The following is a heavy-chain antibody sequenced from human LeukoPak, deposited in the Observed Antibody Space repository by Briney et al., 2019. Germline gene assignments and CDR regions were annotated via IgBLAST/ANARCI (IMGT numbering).Heavy chain of an antibody. J-gene: IGHJ4*02. Sequence: GGSLRLSCAASGFIFSANAMSWVRQAPGKGLEWVAALSSSGESTYYADSVKGRFTISRDTSKNMLYLQMTSLRAEDTAVYYGTRRPFSGYFEYWGQGTLVTVSS. CDR1: GFIFSANA. CDR2: LSSSGEST. V-gene: IGHV3-23*01. D-gene: IGHD6-25*01. CDR3: TRRPFSGYFEY.